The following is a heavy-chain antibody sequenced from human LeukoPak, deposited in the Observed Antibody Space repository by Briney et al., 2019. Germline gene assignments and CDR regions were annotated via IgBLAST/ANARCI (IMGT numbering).Heavy chain of an antibody. V-gene: IGHV4-34*01. CDR2: INHSGST. J-gene: IGHJ4*02. CDR3: ARVWGSSGWYDY. D-gene: IGHD6-19*01. CDR1: GGSFSGYY. Sequence: PSETLSLTCAVYGGSFSGYYWSWIRQPPGKGLEWIGEINHSGSTNYNPSLKSRVTISVDTSKNQFSLKLSSVTAADTAVYYCARVWGSSGWYDYWGQGTLVTVSS.